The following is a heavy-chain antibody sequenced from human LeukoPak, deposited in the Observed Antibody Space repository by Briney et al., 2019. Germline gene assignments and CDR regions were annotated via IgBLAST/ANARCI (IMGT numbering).Heavy chain of an antibody. CDR3: ATWVFYHGLDV. CDR2: ISADGTT. V-gene: IGHV3-43*02. Sequence: PGGSLRLSCTASGFNFNKYAMHWVRQRPGKGLEWVAVISADGTTDHADSVKGRFTVSRDNSKESLFLQMSSLRDEDTALYYCATWVFYHGLDVWGQGTTVTVSS. D-gene: IGHD1-26*01. CDR1: GFNFNKYA. J-gene: IGHJ6*02.